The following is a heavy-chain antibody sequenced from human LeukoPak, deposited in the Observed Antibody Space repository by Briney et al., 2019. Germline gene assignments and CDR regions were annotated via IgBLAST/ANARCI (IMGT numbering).Heavy chain of an antibody. CDR2: ISWDGGST. Sequence: PGGSLRLSCAASGFTFDDYTMHWVRQALGKGLEWVSLISWDGGSTYYADSVKGRFTISRDNSKNSLYLQMNSLRTEDTALYHCAKDITPSSKSGYFDYWGQGTLVTVSS. CDR1: GFTFDDYT. J-gene: IGHJ4*02. V-gene: IGHV3-43*01. D-gene: IGHD4-11*01. CDR3: AKDITPSSKSGYFDY.